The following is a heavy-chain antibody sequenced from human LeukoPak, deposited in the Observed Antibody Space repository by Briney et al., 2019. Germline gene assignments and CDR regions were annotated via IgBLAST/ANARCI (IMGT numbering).Heavy chain of an antibody. D-gene: IGHD6-13*01. CDR3: ARSSSKIAAAGKYCDY. CDR1: GGSFSGYY. Sequence: SETLSLTCAVYGGSFSGYYWSWIRQPPGKGLEWMGEIYHRGSTNYNPSLKSRVTISVDTSKNQFSLKLSSVTAADTAVYYCARSSSKIAAAGKYCDYWGQGTLVSVSS. CDR2: IYHRGST. V-gene: IGHV4-34*01. J-gene: IGHJ4*02.